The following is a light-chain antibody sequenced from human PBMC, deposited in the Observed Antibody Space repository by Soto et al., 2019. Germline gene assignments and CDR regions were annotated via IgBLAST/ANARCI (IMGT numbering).Light chain of an antibody. Sequence: DIQLTQSPSFLSASVGDRVTITCRASQGISSYLAWYQQKPGKAPKLLIYAASTLQSGVPSRFSGSGSGTEFTLTMSSLQPEHFVTYYCQQGGTFGPGTKVDI. CDR1: QGISSY. CDR3: QQGGT. V-gene: IGKV1-9*01. J-gene: IGKJ3*01. CDR2: AAS.